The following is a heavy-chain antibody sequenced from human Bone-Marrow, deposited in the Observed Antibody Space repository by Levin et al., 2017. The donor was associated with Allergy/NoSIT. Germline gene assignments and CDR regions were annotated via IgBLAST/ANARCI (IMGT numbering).Heavy chain of an antibody. CDR3: ARDQAVDSSSIYVAFDM. CDR2: ISGSGGSI. V-gene: IGHV3-23*01. D-gene: IGHD6-19*01. J-gene: IGHJ3*02. CDR1: GLAFDDSA. Sequence: GGSLRLSCAASGLAFDDSAIIWVHQAPRRGLEWVSLISGSGGSIYYADSVKGCFTVSRDNSKKTVDLEMNNLRAEDTALYYCARDQAVDSSSIYVAFDMWGRGKMVTVSS.